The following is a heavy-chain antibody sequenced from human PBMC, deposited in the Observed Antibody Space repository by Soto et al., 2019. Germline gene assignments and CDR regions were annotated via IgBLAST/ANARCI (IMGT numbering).Heavy chain of an antibody. V-gene: IGHV1-69*13. D-gene: IGHD4-4*01. CDR2: IKPISDIT. CDR1: GDTFGRFT. J-gene: IGHJ5*02. Sequence: ASVKVSCKASGDTFGRFTINWVRRAPGQGLEWMGGIKPISDITNYAQRFQGRVTFTADASTSTVYLELSSLRSEDTAMYCCARDPSTINKLIGVWFDPWGQGTLVTVSS. CDR3: ARDPSTINKLIGVWFDP.